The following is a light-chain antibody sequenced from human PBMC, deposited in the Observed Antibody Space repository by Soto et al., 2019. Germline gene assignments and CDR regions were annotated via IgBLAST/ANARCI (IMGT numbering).Light chain of an antibody. J-gene: IGKJ1*01. CDR2: LGS. Sequence: DVVLTQSQLSLPVTLGRPAYISCRSSQSLVYSDGNTYLTWYLQKPGQSPQILIYLGSNRASGVPDRFSGSGSGTDFTLKISRVEAEDVGVYECMQALQTPRTFGQGTKGDIK. CDR3: MQALQTPRT. CDR1: QSLVYSDGNTY. V-gene: IGKV2-28*01.